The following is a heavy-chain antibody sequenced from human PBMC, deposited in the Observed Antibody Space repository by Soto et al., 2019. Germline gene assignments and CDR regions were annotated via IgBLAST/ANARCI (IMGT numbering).Heavy chain of an antibody. J-gene: IGHJ6*02. CDR2: IIPIFGTA. Sequence: QVQLVQSRAEVKKPGSSVKVSCKASGGTFSSYAISWVRQAPGQGLEWMGGIIPIFGTANYAQKFQGRVTITADESTSTAYMELSSLRSEDTAVYYCARAQSIAARYYYYYYGMDVWGQGTTVTVSS. D-gene: IGHD6-6*01. CDR3: ARAQSIAARYYYYYYGMDV. V-gene: IGHV1-69*01. CDR1: GGTFSSYA.